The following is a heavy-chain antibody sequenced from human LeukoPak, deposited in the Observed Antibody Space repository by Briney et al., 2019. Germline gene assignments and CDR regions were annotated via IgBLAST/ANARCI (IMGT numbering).Heavy chain of an antibody. D-gene: IGHD6-19*01. V-gene: IGHV3-66*01. CDR2: IYTGGST. CDR3: ARSGYRSGWN. CDR1: GFTVSTND. Sequence: PGGSLRLSCAASGFTVSTNDMSWVRQVSGKGLGWVSVIYTGGSTYHADSVKGRFTISRDNSKNMLYLQMNSLRAEDTAVYYCARSGYRSGWNWGQGTLVTVSS. J-gene: IGHJ4*02.